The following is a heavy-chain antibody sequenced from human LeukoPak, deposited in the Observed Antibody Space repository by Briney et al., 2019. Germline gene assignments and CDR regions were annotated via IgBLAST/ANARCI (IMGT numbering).Heavy chain of an antibody. CDR1: GFPLSSYV. J-gene: IGHJ4*02. CDR2: VSHSDDNT. D-gene: IGHD1-26*01. V-gene: IGHV3-23*01. CDR3: ARDGLVGAGDYLDY. Sequence: PGGSLRLSGTASGFPLSSYVMSWVRQAPGKGLEWVSAVSHSDDNTYYADSVNGRFTIARDNSQDTVYLQMNSLRADDTAVYYCARDGLVGAGDYLDYWGRGTLVTVSS.